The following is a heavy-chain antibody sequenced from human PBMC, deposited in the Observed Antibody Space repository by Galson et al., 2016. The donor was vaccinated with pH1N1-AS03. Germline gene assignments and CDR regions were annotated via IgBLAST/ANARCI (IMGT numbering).Heavy chain of an antibody. Sequence: SVKVSCKASGYTLTRYYMHWVRQAPGQGLEWMGIIDPSGGPTTYAPKFQGRITITTDTSTSTVYMELVSLRSEDPAVYYCARRYYFDYGGQGTLVTVSS. CDR2: IDPSGGPT. V-gene: IGHV1-46*01. J-gene: IGHJ4*02. D-gene: IGHD3-16*02. CDR3: ARRYYFDY. CDR1: GYTLTRYY.